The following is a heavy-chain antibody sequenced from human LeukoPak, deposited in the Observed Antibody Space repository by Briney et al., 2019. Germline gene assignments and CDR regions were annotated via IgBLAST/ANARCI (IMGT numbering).Heavy chain of an antibody. CDR2: LYPGVGT. D-gene: IGHD3-22*01. CDR1: GGPTFSFY. Sequence: PSETLSLTRTVSGGPTFSFYWSWIRQTAGNELEWIGRLYPGVGTDYNPSLKNRFTMSVDTSKKQFALKLSAVTAADTAVYYCARLKFYDSTGNSPGHYMDVWGKGTTVTVSS. J-gene: IGHJ6*03. V-gene: IGHV4-4*07. CDR3: ARLKFYDSTGNSPGHYMDV.